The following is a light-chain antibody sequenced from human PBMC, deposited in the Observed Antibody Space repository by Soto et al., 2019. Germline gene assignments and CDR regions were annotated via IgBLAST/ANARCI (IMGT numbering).Light chain of an antibody. CDR1: QSFSSN. V-gene: IGKV3-15*01. CDR2: GTS. CDR3: QQYYNWPLT. J-gene: IGKJ4*01. Sequence: MTQSPATLSVSPGERATLSCTPSQSFSSNVAWYQQKPGQAPSLLIYGTSTRVTGIPARFSGSGSGTEFTLTISSLQSEDFAVYYCQQYYNWPLTFGGGTKVDIK.